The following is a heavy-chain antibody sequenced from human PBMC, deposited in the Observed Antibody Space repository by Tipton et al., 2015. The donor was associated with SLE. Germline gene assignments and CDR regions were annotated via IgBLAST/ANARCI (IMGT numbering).Heavy chain of an antibody. CDR2: INPSGGST. D-gene: IGHD4-11*01. CDR3: ATPNLDYSGGDDAFDF. CDR1: GYTFTSYY. Sequence: QLVQSGAEVKKPGASVKVSCKASGYTFTSYYMHWVRQAPGQGLEWMGIINPSGGSTSYAQKFQGRVTMTRDTSTSTVYMELSSLRSEDTAVYYCATPNLDYSGGDDAFDFWGQGTMVTVSS. J-gene: IGHJ3*01. V-gene: IGHV1-46*01.